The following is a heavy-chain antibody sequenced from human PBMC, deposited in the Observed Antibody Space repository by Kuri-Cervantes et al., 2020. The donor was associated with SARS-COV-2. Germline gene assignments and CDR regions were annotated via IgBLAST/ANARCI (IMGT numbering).Heavy chain of an antibody. CDR1: GFTFSSYG. Sequence: GESLKISCAASGFTFSSYGMYWVRQAPGKGLQWLAGISSNGNNKYYEDSVKGRFTISRDNSKNTLYLQMSSLRVEDTAVYFCARDKSDWDNYNFAMDLWGQGTTVTVSS. CDR2: ISSNGNNK. V-gene: IGHV3-30*03. D-gene: IGHD2-21*01. J-gene: IGHJ6*02. CDR3: ARDKSDWDNYNFAMDL.